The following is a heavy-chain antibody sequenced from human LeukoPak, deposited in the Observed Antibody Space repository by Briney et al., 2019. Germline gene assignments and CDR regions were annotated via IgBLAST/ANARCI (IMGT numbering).Heavy chain of an antibody. V-gene: IGHV4-4*07. Sequence: SETLSLTCTVSGGSISSYYWSWIRQPAGEGLEWIGRIYTSGSTNYNPSLKGRVTMSVDTSKNQFSLKLSSVTAADTAVYYCAREPPSYCSSTSCYPTHEYYYYGMDVWGQGTTVTVSS. J-gene: IGHJ6*02. CDR3: AREPPSYCSSTSCYPTHEYYYYGMDV. D-gene: IGHD2-2*01. CDR2: IYTSGST. CDR1: GGSISSYY.